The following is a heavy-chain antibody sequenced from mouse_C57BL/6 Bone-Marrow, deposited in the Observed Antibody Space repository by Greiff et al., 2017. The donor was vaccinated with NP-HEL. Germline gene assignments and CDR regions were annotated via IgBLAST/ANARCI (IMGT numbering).Heavy chain of an antibody. CDR3: ASYDYEGFAY. CDR2: IWSGGST. V-gene: IGHV2-2*01. J-gene: IGHJ3*01. CDR1: GFSLTSYG. Sequence: QVQLQQSGPGLVQPSQSLSITCTVSGFSLTSYGVHWVRQSPGKGLEWLGVIWSGGSTDYNAAFISRLSISKDNSKSQVFFKMNSLQADDTAIYYCASYDYEGFAYWGQGTLVTVSA. D-gene: IGHD2-4*01.